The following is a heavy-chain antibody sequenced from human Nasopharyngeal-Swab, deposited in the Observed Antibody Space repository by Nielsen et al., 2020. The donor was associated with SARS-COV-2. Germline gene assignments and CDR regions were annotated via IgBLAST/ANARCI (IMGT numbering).Heavy chain of an antibody. J-gene: IGHJ6*02. V-gene: IGHV3-53*01. CDR3: ARDLGMAGGMDV. Sequence: GESLKISCAASEVTVSSNYMSWVRQAPGKGLEWVSVIYSGGSTYYADSVKGRFTISRDNSKNTLYLQMTSLRAEDTAVYYCARDLGMAGGMDVWGQGTTVTVSS. CDR1: EVTVSSNY. CDR2: IYSGGST. D-gene: IGHD6-19*01.